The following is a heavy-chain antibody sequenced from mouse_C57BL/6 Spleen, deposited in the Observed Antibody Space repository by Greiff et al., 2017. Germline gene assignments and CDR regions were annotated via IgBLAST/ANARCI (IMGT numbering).Heavy chain of an antibody. CDR2: IDPSDSYT. CDR1: GYTFTSYW. V-gene: IGHV1-59*01. D-gene: IGHD2-1*01. Sequence: QVQLKQPGAELVRPGTSVTLSCKASGYTFTSYWMHWVKQRPGQGLEWIGVIDPSDSYTNYNQKFKGKATMTVDTSSSTAYMQLSSLTSEDSAVYYGERRWAIYYGNYEGFAYWGKGTLVTVSA. J-gene: IGHJ3*01. CDR3: ERRWAIYYGNYEGFAY.